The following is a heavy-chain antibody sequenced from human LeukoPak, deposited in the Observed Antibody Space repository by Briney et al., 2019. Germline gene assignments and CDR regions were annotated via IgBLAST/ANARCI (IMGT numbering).Heavy chain of an antibody. Sequence: SETLSLTCTVSGDSITGYYWGWIRQPAGKGLEWIGRISSSGSTNYNPSLKSRVTISVDTSKNQFSLKLSSVTAADTAVYFCARGPYSYDSSGAFDIWGQGTMVTVSS. CDR3: ARGPYSYDSSGAFDI. CDR2: ISSSGST. J-gene: IGHJ3*02. CDR1: GDSITGYY. V-gene: IGHV4-4*07. D-gene: IGHD3-22*01.